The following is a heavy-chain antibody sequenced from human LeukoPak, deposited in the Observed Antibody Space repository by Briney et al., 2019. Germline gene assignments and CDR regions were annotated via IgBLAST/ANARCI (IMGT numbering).Heavy chain of an antibody. CDR3: TKDPNGDYVGAFDP. D-gene: IGHD4-17*01. J-gene: IGHJ5*02. Sequence: GGSLRLSCAVSGYTVSSFAMTWVRQGQGKGLEWVSSISSRHLTTYYTDSVKGRFTISRDNSKNTLYLQMNSLRAEDTAVYYCTKDPNGDYVGAFDPWGQGTLVTVSS. CDR2: ISSRHLTT. V-gene: IGHV3-23*01. CDR1: GYTVSSFA.